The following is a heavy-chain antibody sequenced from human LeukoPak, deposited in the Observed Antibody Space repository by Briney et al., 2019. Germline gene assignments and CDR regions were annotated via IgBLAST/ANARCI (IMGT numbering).Heavy chain of an antibody. D-gene: IGHD6-19*01. Sequence: SETLSLTCTVSGGSICSYYWSWIRQPPGKGLEWIGYIYYSGSTNYNPSLKSRVTISVDTSKNQFSLKLSSVTAADTAVYYCARHINVRGWRFDPWGQGTLVTVSS. CDR2: IYYSGST. CDR1: GGSICSYY. V-gene: IGHV4-59*08. J-gene: IGHJ5*02. CDR3: ARHINVRGWRFDP.